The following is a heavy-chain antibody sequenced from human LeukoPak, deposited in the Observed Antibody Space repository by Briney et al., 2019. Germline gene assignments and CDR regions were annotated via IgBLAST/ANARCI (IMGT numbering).Heavy chain of an antibody. CDR1: GGSFSGYY. V-gene: IGHV4-34*01. CDR2: INHSGST. Sequence: SETLSLTCAVYGGSFSGYYWSWIRQPPGKGLEWIGEINHSGSTNYMPSLKSRVTISIDTSKKKFSLKLSSVTAADTAVYYCARRWYSSSSYDWYFDPWGRGTLVSVSS. D-gene: IGHD6-13*01. J-gene: IGHJ2*01. CDR3: ARRWYSSSSYDWYFDP.